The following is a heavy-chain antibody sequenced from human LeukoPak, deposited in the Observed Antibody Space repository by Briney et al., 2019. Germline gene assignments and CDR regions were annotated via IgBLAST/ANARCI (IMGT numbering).Heavy chain of an antibody. D-gene: IGHD7-27*01. CDR2: INHSGST. J-gene: IGHJ3*02. V-gene: IGHV4-31*03. CDR1: GGSISSGGYY. CDR3: ARPNGGFDAFDI. Sequence: PSETLSLTCTVSGGSISSGGYYWSWIRQHPGKGLEWIGEINHSGSTNYNPSLKSRVTISVDTSKNQFSLKLSSVTAADTAVYYCARPNGGFDAFDIWGQGTMVTVSS.